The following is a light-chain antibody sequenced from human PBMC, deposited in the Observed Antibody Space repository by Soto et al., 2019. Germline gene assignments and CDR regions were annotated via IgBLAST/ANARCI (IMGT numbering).Light chain of an antibody. CDR3: LSFTTTSTHV. CDR2: EVN. V-gene: IGLV2-14*01. CDR1: IRHIGAYDY. Sequence: PTQFGWLCRSRGQSIYISCSGTIRHIGAYDYVSWFQQHPGKAPKLIISEVNNRPSGVSNRFSGSKSGNRAYLTISGLQVEDEAEYFCLSFTTTSTHVFGTGTKVTVL. J-gene: IGLJ1*01.